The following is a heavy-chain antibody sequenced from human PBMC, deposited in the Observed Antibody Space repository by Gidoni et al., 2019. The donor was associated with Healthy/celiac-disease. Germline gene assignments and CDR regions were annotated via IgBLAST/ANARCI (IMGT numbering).Heavy chain of an antibody. CDR3: ARDPSVQLWFDY. V-gene: IGHV4-39*07. CDR2: IYYSGST. D-gene: IGHD5-18*01. J-gene: IGHJ4*02. CDR1: GGSISSSSYY. Sequence: QLQLQEAGPGLVKPSETLSLTCTVSGGSISSSSYYWGWIRQPPGKGLEWIGSIYYSGSTYYNPSLKSRVTISVDTSKNQFSLKLSSVTAADTAVYYCARDPSVQLWFDYWGQGTLVTVSS.